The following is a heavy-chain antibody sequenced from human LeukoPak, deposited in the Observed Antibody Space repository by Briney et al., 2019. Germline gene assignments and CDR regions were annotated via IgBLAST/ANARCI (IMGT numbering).Heavy chain of an antibody. J-gene: IGHJ6*04. CDR1: GFTFTSYA. D-gene: IGHD2-15*01. Sequence: SVTVSCKASGFTFTSYAVQWVRQPRGQGLEGMGWIFVGSGNTNYAQKFKERVTITRDMSTSTAYMELSSLRSEDTAVYYCAAPGGYCSGGSCPQDYYYYGMDVWGKGTTVTVSS. V-gene: IGHV1-58*01. CDR3: AAPGGYCSGGSCPQDYYYYGMDV. CDR2: IFVGSGNT.